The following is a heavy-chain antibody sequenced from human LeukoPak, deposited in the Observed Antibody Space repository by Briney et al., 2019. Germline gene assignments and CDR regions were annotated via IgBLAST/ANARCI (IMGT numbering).Heavy chain of an antibody. Sequence: GGSLRLSCEASGFIFSNYWMTWVRQAPGKGLEWVANIRQDGDTKYYVDSVKGRFTISRDNAMNSLYLQMNSLRAEDTAIYYCARSLPYGTTWYGRSDFWGQGTLVTVSS. CDR1: GFIFSNYW. D-gene: IGHD6-13*01. J-gene: IGHJ4*02. CDR2: IRQDGDTK. CDR3: ARSLPYGTTWYGRSDF. V-gene: IGHV3-7*03.